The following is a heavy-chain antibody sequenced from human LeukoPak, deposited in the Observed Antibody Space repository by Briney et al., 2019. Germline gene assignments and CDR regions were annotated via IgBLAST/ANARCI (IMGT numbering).Heavy chain of an antibody. CDR2: ISSSSSTI. J-gene: IGHJ4*02. V-gene: IGHV3-48*01. Sequence: GGSLRLSCAASGFTFSSYSMNWVRQAPGKGLEWVSYISSSSSTIYYADSVKGRFTISRDNAKNSLYLQMNSLRAEDTAVYYCARAMVAGDLDYWGQGTLVTVSS. D-gene: IGHD5-18*01. CDR1: GFTFSSYS. CDR3: ARAMVAGDLDY.